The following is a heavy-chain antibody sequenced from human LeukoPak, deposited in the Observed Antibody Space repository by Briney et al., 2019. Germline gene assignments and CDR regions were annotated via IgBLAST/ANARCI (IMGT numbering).Heavy chain of an antibody. D-gene: IGHD2-15*01. CDR2: IYSGGST. V-gene: IGHV3-66*01. CDR3: ARVNVVVVAATLEYFQH. CDR1: GFTVSSNY. J-gene: IGHJ1*01. Sequence: PGGSLRLSCAASGFTVSSNYMSWVRQAPGKGLEWVSVIYSGGSTYYADSVKGRFTISRDNSKNTLYLQMNSLGAEDTAVYYCARVNVVVVAATLEYFQHWGQGTLVTVSS.